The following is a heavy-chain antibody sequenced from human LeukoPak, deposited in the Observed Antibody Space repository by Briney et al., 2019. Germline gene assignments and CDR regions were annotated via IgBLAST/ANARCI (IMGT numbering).Heavy chain of an antibody. J-gene: IGHJ4*02. V-gene: IGHV5-51*01. Sequence: GESLKISCKGSGYSFTSYWIGWVRQMPGKGLDWMGIIYPGDSATRYRPSFQGQVTISAAKSISTAYLQLSSLKASDTAMYYCARLERGRYSYGSFDYWGQGTLVTVSS. D-gene: IGHD5-18*01. CDR2: IYPGDSAT. CDR1: GYSFTSYW. CDR3: ARLERGRYSYGSFDY.